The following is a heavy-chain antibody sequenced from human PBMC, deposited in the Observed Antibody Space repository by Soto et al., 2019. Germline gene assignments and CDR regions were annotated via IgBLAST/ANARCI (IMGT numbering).Heavy chain of an antibody. CDR2: ISGSGGST. CDR1: GFTFSSYA. D-gene: IGHD3-22*01. V-gene: IGHV3-23*01. Sequence: GGSLRLSCAASGFTFSSYAMSWVRQAPGKGLEWVSAISGSGGSTYYADSVKGLFTISRDNSKNTLYLQMNSLRAEDTAVYYCAKISGYYYDSSGYYWGQGTLVTVSS. J-gene: IGHJ4*02. CDR3: AKISGYYYDSSGYY.